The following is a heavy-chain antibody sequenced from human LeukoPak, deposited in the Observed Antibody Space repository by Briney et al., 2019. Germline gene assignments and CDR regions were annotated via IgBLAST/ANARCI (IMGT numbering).Heavy chain of an antibody. J-gene: IGHJ6*02. D-gene: IGHD5-12*01. V-gene: IGHV3-13*01. CDR3: ARDVDYYGMDV. CDR2: IGTAGDT. CDR1: GFTLSSYV. Sequence: GALRLSRAAPGFTLSSYVMDSVRPSTGKGLGWVSAIGTAGDTYYSDSVKDRFTISRETAMSSLYLQINSLNACDTAVYYCARDVDYYGMDVWGQGTTVTVSS.